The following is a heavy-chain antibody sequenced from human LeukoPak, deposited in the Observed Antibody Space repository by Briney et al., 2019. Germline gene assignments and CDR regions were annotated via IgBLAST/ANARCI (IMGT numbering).Heavy chain of an antibody. CDR3: ARDVSRIQLWGDYGVGPDWYFDL. CDR1: GGTFSSYA. Sequence: GASVKVSCKASGGTFSSYAISWVRQAPGQGLEWMGRIIPIFGTANYVQKFQGRVTITTDESTSTAYMELSSLRSEDTAVYYCARDVSRIQLWGDYGVGPDWYFDLWGRGTLVTVSS. J-gene: IGHJ2*01. CDR2: IIPIFGTA. D-gene: IGHD4-17*01. V-gene: IGHV1-69*05.